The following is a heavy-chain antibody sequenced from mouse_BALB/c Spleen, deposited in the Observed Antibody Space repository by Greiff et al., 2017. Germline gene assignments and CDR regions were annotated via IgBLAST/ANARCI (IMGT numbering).Heavy chain of an antibody. CDR1: GFTFSSYY. D-gene: IGHD2-4*01. CDR2: INSNGGST. J-gene: IGHJ2*01. CDR3: ARRGITTTSYFDY. Sequence: EVHLVESGGGLVKLGGSLKLSCAASGFTFSSYYMSWVRQTPEKRLELVAAINSNGGSTYYPDTVKGRFTISRDNAKNTLYLQMSSLKSEDTALYYCARRGITTTSYFDYWGQGTTLTVSS. V-gene: IGHV5-6-2*01.